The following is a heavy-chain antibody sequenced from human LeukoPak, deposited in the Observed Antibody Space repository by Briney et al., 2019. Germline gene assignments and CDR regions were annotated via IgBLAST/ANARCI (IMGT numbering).Heavy chain of an antibody. Sequence: GGSLRLSCAASGFTFSSYWMSWVRQAPGKGLEWVANIKQDGSEKYYVDSVKGRFTISRDNAKNSLYLQMNSLRAEDTAVYYCARKRGLGCSWYPFDPWGQGTLVTVSS. CDR1: GFTFSSYW. V-gene: IGHV3-7*01. CDR2: IKQDGSEK. D-gene: IGHD6-13*01. CDR3: ARKRGLGCSWYPFDP. J-gene: IGHJ5*02.